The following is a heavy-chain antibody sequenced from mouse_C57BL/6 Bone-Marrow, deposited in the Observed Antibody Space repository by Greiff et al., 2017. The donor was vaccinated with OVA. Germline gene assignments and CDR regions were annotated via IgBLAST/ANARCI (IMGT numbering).Heavy chain of an antibody. CDR3: ASPYSNYVGTWFAY. V-gene: IGHV2-2*01. D-gene: IGHD2-5*01. CDR1: GFSLTSYG. J-gene: IGHJ3*01. Sequence: QVQLQQSGPGLVQPSQSLSITCTVSGFSLTSYGVHWVRQSPGKGLEWLGVIWSGGSTDYNAAFISRLSISKDNAKSQVFFKMNSLQADDTAIYDCASPYSNYVGTWFAYWGQGTLVTVSA. CDR2: IWSGGST.